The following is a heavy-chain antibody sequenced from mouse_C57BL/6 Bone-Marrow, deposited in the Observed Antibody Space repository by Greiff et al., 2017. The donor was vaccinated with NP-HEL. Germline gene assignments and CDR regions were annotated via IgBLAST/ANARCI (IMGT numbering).Heavy chain of an antibody. D-gene: IGHD2-3*01. CDR2: IDPEDGET. J-gene: IGHJ2*01. CDR1: GFNIKDYY. V-gene: IGHV14-2*01. Sequence: EVQVVESGAELVKPGASVKLSCTASGFNIKDYYMHWVKQRTEQGLEWIGRIDPEDGETKYAPKFQGKATITADTSSNTAYLQLSSLTSEDTAVYYCARIEGDGYYNFDYWGQGTTLTVSS. CDR3: ARIEGDGYYNFDY.